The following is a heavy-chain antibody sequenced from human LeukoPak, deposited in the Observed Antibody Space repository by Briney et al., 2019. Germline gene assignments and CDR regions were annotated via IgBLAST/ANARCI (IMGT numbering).Heavy chain of an antibody. Sequence: PGGSLRLSCAASGFTFSSYEMNWVCQAPGKGLEWVSYISGSGNTIFYADSVKGRFTISRDNAKNSLYLQMNSLRAEDTAVYYCARAGSTSWVVAATPGWFDPWGQGTLVTVSS. CDR2: ISGSGNTI. D-gene: IGHD2-15*01. J-gene: IGHJ5*02. V-gene: IGHV3-48*03. CDR1: GFTFSSYE. CDR3: ARAGSTSWVVAATPGWFDP.